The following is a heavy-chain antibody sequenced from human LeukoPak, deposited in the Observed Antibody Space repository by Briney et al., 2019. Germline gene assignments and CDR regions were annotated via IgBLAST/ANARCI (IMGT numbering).Heavy chain of an antibody. CDR3: ARNGRCSSTSCNYYYYMDV. D-gene: IGHD2-2*01. Sequence: GGSLRLSCAASGFTFSSYSMNWVRQAPGKGLEWVSSISSSSSYIYYADSVKGRFTISRDNAKNSLYLQMNSLRAEDTAVYYCARNGRCSSTSCNYYYYMDVWGKGTTVTVSS. V-gene: IGHV3-21*01. CDR1: GFTFSSYS. CDR2: ISSSSSYI. J-gene: IGHJ6*03.